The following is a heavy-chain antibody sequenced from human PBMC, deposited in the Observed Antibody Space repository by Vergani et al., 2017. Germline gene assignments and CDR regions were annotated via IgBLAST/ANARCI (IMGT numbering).Heavy chain of an antibody. J-gene: IGHJ1*01. D-gene: IGHD6-19*01. CDR3: TRHGRSGWAGYFQH. CDR1: GDSITRGTFY. CDR2: IYYTGTT. Sequence: QVRLQESGPGLVKPSQTLSLTCTVSGDSITRGTFYWGWIRQPPGKGLEWIGTIYYTGTTYYNEAHKSRLTISVDTSKNQFSLNLTSVTAADTAVYYCTRHGRSGWAGYFQHWGQGTLVTASS. V-gene: IGHV4-39*01.